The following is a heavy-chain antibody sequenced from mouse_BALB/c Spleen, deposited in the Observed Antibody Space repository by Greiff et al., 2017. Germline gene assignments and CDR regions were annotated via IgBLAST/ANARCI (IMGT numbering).Heavy chain of an antibody. CDR2: ISNKANGYTT. CDR1: GFTFTDYS. J-gene: IGHJ4*01. D-gene: IGHD6-2*01. Sequence: EVKLMESGGGLVQPGGSLRLSCATSGFTFTDYSMSWVRQPPGKALEWLGFISNKANGYTTEYSASVKGQFTISRDNSQSILYLQMNTLRAEDSATYYCARDGGVVSAFDYWGQGTSVTVSA. V-gene: IGHV7-3*02. CDR3: ARDGGVVSAFDY.